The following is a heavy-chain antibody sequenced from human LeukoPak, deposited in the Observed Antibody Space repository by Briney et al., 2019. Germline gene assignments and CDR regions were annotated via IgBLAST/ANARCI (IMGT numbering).Heavy chain of an antibody. V-gene: IGHV4-59*08. Sequence: PSETLSLTCTVSGGSISSYYWSWIRQPPGKGLEWIGYIYYSGSTNYNPSLKSRVTISVDTSKNQFSLKLSSVTAADTAVYYCARHKDYGDWSFDYWGQGTLVTVSS. D-gene: IGHD4-17*01. CDR2: IYYSGST. CDR3: ARHKDYGDWSFDY. J-gene: IGHJ4*02. CDR1: GGSISSYY.